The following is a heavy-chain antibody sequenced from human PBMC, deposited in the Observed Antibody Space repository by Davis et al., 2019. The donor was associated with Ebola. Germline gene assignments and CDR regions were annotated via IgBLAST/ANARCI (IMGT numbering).Heavy chain of an antibody. Sequence: SGPTLAKPTQTLMLTCTFSGFSLSTTGVGVGWIRQPPGKALEWLALIYWDDGKRYSPSLKSRLTITKDTSKNQVVLTMTNMDPVDTATYYCAHSPAAAGTFDPWGQGTLVTVSS. CDR1: GFSLSTTGVG. CDR3: AHSPAAAGTFDP. V-gene: IGHV2-5*02. D-gene: IGHD6-13*01. CDR2: IYWDDGK. J-gene: IGHJ5*02.